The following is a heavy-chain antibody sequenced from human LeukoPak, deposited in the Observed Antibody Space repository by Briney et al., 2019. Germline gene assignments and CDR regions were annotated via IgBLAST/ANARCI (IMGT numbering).Heavy chain of an antibody. CDR3: ARQKYYYDSSGYYDS. J-gene: IGHJ5*02. CDR2: IYYSGST. V-gene: IGHV4-39*01. D-gene: IGHD3-22*01. CDR1: GGSISSSSYY. Sequence: SETLSLTCTVSGGSISSSSYYWGWIRQPPGKGLEWIGSIYYSGSTYYNPSLKSRVTISVDTSKNQFSLKLSSVTAADMAVYYCARQKYYYDSSGYYDSWGQGTLVTVSS.